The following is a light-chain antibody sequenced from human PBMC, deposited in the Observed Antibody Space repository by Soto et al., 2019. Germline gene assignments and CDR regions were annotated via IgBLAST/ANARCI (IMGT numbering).Light chain of an antibody. J-gene: IGLJ1*01. CDR1: SSNIGGRT. CDR3: AAWDDSLNGYV. CDR2: NDN. Sequence: QSVLTQPPSVSGTPGQRVTISCSGSSSNIGGRTVSWYQHPPGTAPRLLIFNDNQRPSGVPDRFSGSKSGSSASLAVSGLQSEDEADYFCAAWDDSLNGYVFGTGTKV. V-gene: IGLV1-44*01.